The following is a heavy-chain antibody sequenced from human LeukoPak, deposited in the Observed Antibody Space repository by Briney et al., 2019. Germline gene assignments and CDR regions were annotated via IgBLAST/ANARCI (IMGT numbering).Heavy chain of an antibody. J-gene: IGHJ4*02. D-gene: IGHD1-1*01. CDR1: GFTFRNYW. CDR3: ASDRDDCGFEY. V-gene: IGHV3-7*01. CDR2: INQDGRVK. Sequence: GGSLRLSCAASGFTFRNYWMSWVRQAPEKGLEWVANINQDGRVKQYVDSLKGRFTISRDNAKNSLYLQLNSLRAEDTAVYYCASDRDDCGFEYWGQGNLVTVSS.